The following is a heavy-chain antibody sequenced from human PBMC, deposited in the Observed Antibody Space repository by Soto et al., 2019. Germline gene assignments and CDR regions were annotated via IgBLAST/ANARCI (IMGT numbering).Heavy chain of an antibody. CDR3: ARNVLRYFDWLLSPQDGMDV. V-gene: IGHV4-39*01. J-gene: IGHJ6*02. CDR1: GGSISSSSYY. Sequence: QLQLQESGPGLVKPSETLSLTCTVSGGSISSSSYYWGWIRQPPGKGLEWIGSIYYSGSTYYNPSLKRRVTISVDTSKNQFSLKLSSVTAADTAVYYCARNVLRYFDWLLSPQDGMDVWGQGTTVTVSS. CDR2: IYYSGST. D-gene: IGHD3-9*01.